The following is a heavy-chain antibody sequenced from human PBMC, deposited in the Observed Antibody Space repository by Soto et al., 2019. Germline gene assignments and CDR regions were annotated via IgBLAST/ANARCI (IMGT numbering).Heavy chain of an antibody. CDR1: GFSFSSHA. V-gene: IGHV3-30-3*01. CDR2: ISYDGSDK. D-gene: IGHD3-10*01. Sequence: QVQLEESGGGVVQPGRSLRLSCAASGFSFSSHAMHCVRQAPGKGLEWVGVISYDGSDKYYAVSVKGRFTISRDNSKNTLYLQMNSMRVEDTAVYYCARPRNIIIWFGELPDVWGQVTTVIVS. CDR3: ARPRNIIIWFGELPDV. J-gene: IGHJ6*02.